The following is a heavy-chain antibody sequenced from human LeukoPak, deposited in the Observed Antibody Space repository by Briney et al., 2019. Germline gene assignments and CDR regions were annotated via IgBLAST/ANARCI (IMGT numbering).Heavy chain of an antibody. J-gene: IGHJ6*03. D-gene: IGHD3-3*01. V-gene: IGHV4-4*02. CDR1: GFTFSDYW. CDR3: ARAYDDDYYYYMDV. CDR2: IYHSGTT. Sequence: GSLRLSCAASGFTFSDYWMSWVRQAPGKGLEWIGQIYHSGTTNYNPSLKSRVTISVDTSKNQFSLKLTSVTAADTAVYYCARAYDDDYYYYMDVWGKGTTVTVSS.